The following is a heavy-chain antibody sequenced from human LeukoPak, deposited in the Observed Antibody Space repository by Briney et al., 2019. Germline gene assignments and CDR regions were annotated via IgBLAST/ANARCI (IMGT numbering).Heavy chain of an antibody. CDR1: GFTFTTYT. Sequence: GASVKVSCKTSGFTFTTYTMHWVRQAPGQRLEWMGWISAYNGNTNYAQKLQGRVTMTTDTSTSTAYMELRSLRSDDTAVYYCARDKLGDGSGSYYPAGADPADYWGQGTLVTVSS. J-gene: IGHJ4*02. CDR2: ISAYNGNT. D-gene: IGHD3-10*01. CDR3: ARDKLGDGSGSYYPAGADPADY. V-gene: IGHV1-18*01.